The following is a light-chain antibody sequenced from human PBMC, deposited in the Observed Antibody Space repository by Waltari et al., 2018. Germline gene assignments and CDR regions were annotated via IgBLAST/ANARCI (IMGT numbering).Light chain of an antibody. Sequence: IQMTQSPSSLSASVGDRVTITCRASQNINNYLNWYQVKPGKAPKLLIYAASSLQSGVPSRFTGSGSATDFTLTISSLQPEDFATYYCQQSYSTLRTFGQGTKVEVK. J-gene: IGKJ1*01. CDR1: QNINNY. CDR3: QQSYSTLRT. CDR2: AAS. V-gene: IGKV1-39*01.